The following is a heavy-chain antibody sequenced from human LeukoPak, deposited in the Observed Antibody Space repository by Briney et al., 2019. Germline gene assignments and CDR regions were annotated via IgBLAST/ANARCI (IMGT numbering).Heavy chain of an antibody. CDR3: ARRNSSDPYGMDV. CDR1: GGSISSSNW. Sequence: SGTLSLTCAVSGGSISSSNWWSWVRQPPGKGLEWIGEIYHSGSTNYNPSLKSRVTISVDKSKNQFSLKLSSVTAADTAVYYCARRNSSDPYGMDVWGQGTTVTVSS. CDR2: IYHSGST. D-gene: IGHD6-19*01. J-gene: IGHJ6*02. V-gene: IGHV4-4*02.